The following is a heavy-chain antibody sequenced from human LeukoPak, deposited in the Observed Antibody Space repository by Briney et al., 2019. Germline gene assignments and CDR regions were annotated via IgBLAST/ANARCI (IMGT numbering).Heavy chain of an antibody. D-gene: IGHD5-24*01. J-gene: IGHJ4*02. CDR3: ARERVTSRWLAPLIDY. CDR1: GYTFTSYG. CDR2: ISAYHGNT. V-gene: IGHV1-18*04. Sequence: ASVKVSCKASGYTFTSYGISWVRQAPGQGLEWMGWISAYHGNTNYAQKLQGRVTMTTDTSTSTAYMELRSLRSDDTAVYYCARERVTSRWLAPLIDYWGQGTLVTVSS.